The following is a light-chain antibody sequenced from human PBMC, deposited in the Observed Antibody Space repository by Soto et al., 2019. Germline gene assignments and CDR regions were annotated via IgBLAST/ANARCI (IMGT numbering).Light chain of an antibody. V-gene: IGKV3-11*01. Sequence: EIVMTQSPATLSVSPGERATLSCRASQSVSSYLAWYQQKPGQAPRLLIYDASNRATGIPARFSGSGSGTDFTLTISGLEPEDFALYYCQQRSNWPITFGQGTRLEIK. J-gene: IGKJ5*01. CDR1: QSVSSY. CDR2: DAS. CDR3: QQRSNWPIT.